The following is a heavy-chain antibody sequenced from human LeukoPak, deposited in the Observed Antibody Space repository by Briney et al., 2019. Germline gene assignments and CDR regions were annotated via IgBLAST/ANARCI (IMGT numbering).Heavy chain of an antibody. J-gene: IGHJ4*02. CDR1: GYTFPSYD. Sequence: ASVKVSCKASGYTFPSYDINWVRQATGQGLEWMGWMNPNSGNTGYAQKFQGRVTMTRNTSISTAYMGLSSLRSEDTAVYYCARGPYYDSSGYMVPFDYWGQGTLVTVSS. CDR2: MNPNSGNT. V-gene: IGHV1-8*01. D-gene: IGHD3-22*01. CDR3: ARGPYYDSSGYMVPFDY.